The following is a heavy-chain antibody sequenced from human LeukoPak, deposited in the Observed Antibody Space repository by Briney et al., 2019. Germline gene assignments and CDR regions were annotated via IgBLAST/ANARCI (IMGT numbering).Heavy chain of an antibody. Sequence: SETLSLTCTVSGRSISSYYWSWIRQPPGKGLEWIGYIYYSGSTNYNPSLKSRVTISVDTSKNQFSLKLSSVTAADTAVYYCARLADTAMVTGWFDPWGQGTLVTVSS. J-gene: IGHJ5*02. CDR1: GRSISSYY. V-gene: IGHV4-59*08. CDR2: IYYSGST. D-gene: IGHD5-18*01. CDR3: ARLADTAMVTGWFDP.